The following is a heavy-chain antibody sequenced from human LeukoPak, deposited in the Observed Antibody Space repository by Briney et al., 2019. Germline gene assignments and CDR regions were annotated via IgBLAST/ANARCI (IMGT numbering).Heavy chain of an antibody. Sequence: ASVKVSCKASGGTFSSYAISWVRQAPGQGLEWMGGIIPIFGTANYAQKFQGRVTITADESTSTAYMELSSLRSEDTAVYYCARDLEDYVWGSCRYPFDPWGQGTLVTDSS. D-gene: IGHD3-16*02. J-gene: IGHJ5*02. V-gene: IGHV1-69*13. CDR1: GGTFSSYA. CDR3: ARDLEDYVWGSCRYPFDP. CDR2: IIPIFGTA.